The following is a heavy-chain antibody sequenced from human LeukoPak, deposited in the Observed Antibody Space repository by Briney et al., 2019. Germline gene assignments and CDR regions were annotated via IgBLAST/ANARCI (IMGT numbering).Heavy chain of an antibody. CDR3: ARELVNYDILTGYYYY. Sequence: SETLSLTCTVSGGSISSSSYYWGWIRQPPGKGLEWIGRIYYSGSTYYNPSLKSRVTISVDTSKNQFSLKLSSVTAADTAVYYCARELVNYDILTGYYYYWGQGTLVTVSS. CDR2: IYYSGST. CDR1: GGSISSSSYY. V-gene: IGHV4-39*07. J-gene: IGHJ4*02. D-gene: IGHD3-9*01.